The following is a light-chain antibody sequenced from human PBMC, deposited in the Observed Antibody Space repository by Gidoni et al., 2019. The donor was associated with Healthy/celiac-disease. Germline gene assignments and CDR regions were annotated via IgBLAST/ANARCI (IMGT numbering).Light chain of an antibody. Sequence: DIVMTQSPDSLAVSLGERATINCKSSQSVLYSSNNKNYLAWYQQKPGQPPKLLIYWASTRESGVPDRFSGSRSGTDFTLTISSLQAEDVAVYYCQQYYSTPPITFXGXTKVEIK. CDR3: QQYYSTPPIT. V-gene: IGKV4-1*01. J-gene: IGKJ4*01. CDR1: QSVLYSSNNKNY. CDR2: WAS.